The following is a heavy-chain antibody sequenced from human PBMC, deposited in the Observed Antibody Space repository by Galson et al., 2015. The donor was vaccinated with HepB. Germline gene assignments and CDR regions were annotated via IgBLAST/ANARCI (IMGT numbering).Heavy chain of an antibody. D-gene: IGHD1-14*01. Sequence: SVKVSCKASGYTFGRYIITWLRQAPGQGLECLGWIGPYSGNTHYAQKLQGRVTMTTDTSTITAYMDLRSLRSDDTALYYCARVGMTYYFFDYWGQETLVTVSS. CDR3: ARVGMTYYFFDY. V-gene: IGHV1-18*01. CDR1: GYTFGRYI. CDR2: IGPYSGNT. J-gene: IGHJ4*02.